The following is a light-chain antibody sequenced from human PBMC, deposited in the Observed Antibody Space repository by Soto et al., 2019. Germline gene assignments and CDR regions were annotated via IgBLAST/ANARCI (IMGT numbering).Light chain of an antibody. CDR1: QNIYNY. J-gene: IGKJ2*01. CDR2: DAS. CDR3: QQSFSPPYT. Sequence: DIQMTQSPSSLSASVGDRVTIACQASQNIYNYLNWYQQKPAKAPNLLIYDASSLQSGVPSRFSGSGSGTDFTVTISSLQPEDFTTYYCQQSFSPPYTFGQGTKLEMK. V-gene: IGKV1-39*01.